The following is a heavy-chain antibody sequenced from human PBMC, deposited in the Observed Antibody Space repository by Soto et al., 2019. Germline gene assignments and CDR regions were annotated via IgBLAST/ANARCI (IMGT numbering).Heavy chain of an antibody. D-gene: IGHD3-16*01. CDR1: GFNFGAFG. V-gene: IGHV3-21*01. CDR2: ITLSSSYI. CDR3: ARDMKSVRFWGTNGFDP. J-gene: IGHJ5*02. Sequence: LGGSLRLSCGASGFNFGAFGMNWVRQAPGKGLEWVSSITLSSSYIYYADSVKGRFTVSRDNAKNSLYLDMKSLTVDDTAVYYCARDMKSVRFWGTNGFDPWGQGTLVTVSS.